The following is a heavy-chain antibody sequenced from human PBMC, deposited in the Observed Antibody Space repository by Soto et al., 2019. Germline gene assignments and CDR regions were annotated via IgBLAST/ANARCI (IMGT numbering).Heavy chain of an antibody. V-gene: IGHV2-5*01. CDR3: AHRPSGWYLFDY. CDR2: IYWNDDK. CDR1: GFSLSTSGLV. Sequence: QITLKESGPTLVRPTQTLTLTCTFSGFSLSTSGLVVGWIRQPPGTSLEWLALIYWNDDKRYSPSLKARLTIPKDTSKNQVVLTMTNMDPVDTATYYCAHRPSGWYLFDYWGQRTLVTVSS. J-gene: IGHJ4*02. D-gene: IGHD6-19*01.